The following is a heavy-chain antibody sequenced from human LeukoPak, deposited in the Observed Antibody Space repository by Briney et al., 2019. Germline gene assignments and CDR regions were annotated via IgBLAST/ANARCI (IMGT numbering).Heavy chain of an antibody. J-gene: IGHJ6*02. CDR3: ARYSGSPAYYYYGMDV. CDR2: ISAYNGNT. D-gene: IGHD1-26*01. Sequence: ASVKASCKASGYTFTSYGISWVRQAPGQGLEWMGWISAYNGNTNYAQKLQGRVTMTTDTSTSTAYMELRSLRSDDTAVYYCARYSGSPAYYYYGMDVWGQGTTVTVSS. V-gene: IGHV1-18*01. CDR1: GYTFTSYG.